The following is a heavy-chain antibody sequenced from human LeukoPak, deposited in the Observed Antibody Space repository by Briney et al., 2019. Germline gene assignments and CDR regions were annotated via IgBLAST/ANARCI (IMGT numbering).Heavy chain of an antibody. CDR1: GFTFGDYA. CDR3: TRGSRIAARPFDY. CDR2: IRSKAYGGTT. J-gene: IGHJ4*02. V-gene: IGHV3-49*04. Sequence: GGSLRLSCTASGFTFGDYAMSWVRQAPGKGLEWVGFIRSKAYGGTTEYAASVKGRFTISRDDSKSIAYLQMNSLKTEDTAVYYCTRGSRIAARPFDYWGQGTLVTVSS. D-gene: IGHD6-6*01.